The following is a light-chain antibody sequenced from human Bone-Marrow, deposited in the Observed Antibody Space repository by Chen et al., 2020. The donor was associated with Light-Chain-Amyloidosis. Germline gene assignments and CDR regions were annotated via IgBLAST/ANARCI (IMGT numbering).Light chain of an antibody. CDR1: RANFGAGLA. J-gene: IGLJ1*01. V-gene: IGLV1-40*01. Sequence: QSLLTQPPSVSGAPGQRVTISCTGNRANFGAGLAVHWYQQLPGKAPKLLISTNSDRPSGVPDRFSGSKSGASASLARTGLQADDEGDYYCQSYDGNLKIYVFGTGTKVTVL. CDR3: QSYDGNLKIYV. CDR2: TNS.